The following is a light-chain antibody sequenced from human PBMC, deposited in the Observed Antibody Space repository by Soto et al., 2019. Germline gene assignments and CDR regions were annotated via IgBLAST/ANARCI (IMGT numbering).Light chain of an antibody. J-gene: IGLJ2*01. V-gene: IGLV8-61*01. CDR3: VLYVCRGVVF. CDR2: STN. Sequence: QTVVTQETSFSVSPGGTVTLTCGVSSGSVSATYYPTWYQQTPGQAPRTLVYSTNIRSSGVPDRFSGSILGNKAALTITGAQADDESDYYCVLYVCRGVVFFGGGTKVTVL. CDR1: SGSVSATYY.